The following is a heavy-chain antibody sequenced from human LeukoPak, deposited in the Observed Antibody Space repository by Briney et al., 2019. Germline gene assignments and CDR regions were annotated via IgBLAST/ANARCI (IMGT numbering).Heavy chain of an antibody. CDR3: ARTPGYCSGGSCYSGYYYGMDV. J-gene: IGHJ6*04. CDR2: IYSGGST. CDR1: GLTVSSNY. Sequence: GGSLRLSCAASGLTVSSNYMSWVRQAPGKGLEWVSVIYSGGSTYYADSVEGRFTISRDNSKNTLYLQMNSLRAEDTAVYYCARTPGYCSGGSCYSGYYYGMDVWGKGTTVTVSS. D-gene: IGHD2-15*01. V-gene: IGHV3-53*01.